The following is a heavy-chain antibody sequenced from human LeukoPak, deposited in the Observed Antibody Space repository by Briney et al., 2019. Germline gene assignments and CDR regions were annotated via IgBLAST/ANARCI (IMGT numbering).Heavy chain of an antibody. CDR2: VSYSGST. V-gene: IGHV4-59*12. J-gene: IGHJ3*02. CDR1: SVSINGYY. CDR3: AREVEYYDSSGYRPHAFDI. Sequence: PAETLSLTCTVSSVSINGYYWSWIRQPPGQGLEWLGYVSYSGSTNYNPSLQSRVTISIDTSKNQFSLKLNSVTAADTAVYYCAREVEYYDSSGYRPHAFDIWGQGTVVTVSS. D-gene: IGHD3-22*01.